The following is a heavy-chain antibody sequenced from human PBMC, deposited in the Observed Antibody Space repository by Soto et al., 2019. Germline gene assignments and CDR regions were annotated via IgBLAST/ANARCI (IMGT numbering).Heavy chain of an antibody. CDR2: IIPIFRTP. D-gene: IGHD1-20*01. CDR3: ARGDGDNNAFDI. Sequence: VLLVQSGAEVKQPGSSVKVSCKASGGTISTYAITWVRQAPGQGLEWVGGIIPIFRTPNYAQNLQGRVTITADESTRTAYMELRNLRSEDTALYYCARGDGDNNAFDIWGQGTVVTVTS. CDR1: GGTISTYA. V-gene: IGHV1-69*12. J-gene: IGHJ3*02.